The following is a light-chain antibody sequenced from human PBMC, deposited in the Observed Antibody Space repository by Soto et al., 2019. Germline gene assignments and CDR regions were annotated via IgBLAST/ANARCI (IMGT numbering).Light chain of an antibody. Sequence: EIVLTQSPDTLSLSPGERATLSCSASQSVRSSIAWYQQKPGQAPRLLIYDASNRATGIPARFSGSGSGTDFTLTISSLEPEDFAVYYCQQRSNWPPEVTFGPGTKVDIK. CDR2: DAS. V-gene: IGKV3-11*01. CDR1: QSVRSS. CDR3: QQRSNWPPEVT. J-gene: IGKJ3*01.